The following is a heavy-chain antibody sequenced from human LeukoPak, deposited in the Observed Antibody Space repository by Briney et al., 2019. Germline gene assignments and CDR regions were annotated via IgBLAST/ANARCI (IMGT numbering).Heavy chain of an antibody. CDR2: IKQDGSEK. D-gene: IGHD3-22*01. V-gene: IGHV3-7*01. CDR3: ASHENDYYDSSGYYY. CDR1: GFTFSSYW. Sequence: PGGSLRLSCAASGFTFSSYWMSWVRQAPGKGLEWVASIKQDGSEKYYVDSVKGRFTISRDNAKNSLYLQMNSLRAEDTVVYYCASHENDYYDSSGYYYWGQGTLVTVSS. J-gene: IGHJ4*02.